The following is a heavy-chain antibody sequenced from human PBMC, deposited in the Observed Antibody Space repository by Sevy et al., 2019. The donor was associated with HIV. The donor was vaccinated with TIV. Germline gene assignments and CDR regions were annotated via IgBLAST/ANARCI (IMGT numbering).Heavy chain of an antibody. J-gene: IGHJ4*02. Sequence: QLGGSLRLSCAASGFTFDDYAMHWVRQAPGKGLEWVSGISWHSANIGYADSVKGRFTISRDNAKNSLYLQMNSLRAEDTALYYCAKAENRPYSSGWYDYWGQGTLVTVSS. CDR2: ISWHSANI. CDR1: GFTFDDYA. CDR3: AKAENRPYSSGWYDY. V-gene: IGHV3-9*01. D-gene: IGHD6-19*01.